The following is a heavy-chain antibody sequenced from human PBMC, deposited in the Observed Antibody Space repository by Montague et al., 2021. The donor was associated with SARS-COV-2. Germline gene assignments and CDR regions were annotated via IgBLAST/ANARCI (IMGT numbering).Heavy chain of an antibody. D-gene: IGHD5-12*01. CDR2: ISYDGSNK. V-gene: IGHV3-30-3*01. CDR3: AREGYSGYDYPFYYYYAMDV. J-gene: IGHJ6*02. CDR1: GFTFSSYA. Sequence: SQRLSCAASGFTFSSYAMHWVRQAPGKGLEWVAVISYDGSNKYYADSVKGRFTISRDNSKNTLYLQMNSLRAEDTAVCYCAREGYSGYDYPFYYYYAMDVWGQGTTVTVSS.